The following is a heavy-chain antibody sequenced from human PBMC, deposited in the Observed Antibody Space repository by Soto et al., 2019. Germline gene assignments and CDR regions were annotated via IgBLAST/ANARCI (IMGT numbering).Heavy chain of an antibody. J-gene: IGHJ4*02. CDR3: LNSPGVVVVPPPNEPGPFDY. CDR1: GFTFSSYA. D-gene: IGHD2-2*01. Sequence: GGSLRLSCSASGFTFSSYAMHWVRQAPGKGLEYVSAISSNGGSTYYADSVKGRFTISRDNSKNTLYLQMSSLRAEDTAVYYCLNSPGVVVVPPPNEPGPFDYWGQGTLVTAPQ. V-gene: IGHV3-64D*06. CDR2: ISSNGGST.